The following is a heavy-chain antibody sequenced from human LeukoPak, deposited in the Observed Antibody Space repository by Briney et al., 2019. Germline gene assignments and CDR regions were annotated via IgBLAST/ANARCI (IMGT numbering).Heavy chain of an antibody. J-gene: IGHJ4*02. CDR3: ARGNRWLRFEGFDY. Sequence: IXWVRQAPGQGLEWMGGIIPIFGTANYAQKFQGRVTITADESTSTAYMELSSLRSEDTAVYYCARGNRWLRFEGFDYWGQGTLVTVSS. V-gene: IGHV1-69*01. D-gene: IGHD5-12*01. CDR2: IIPIFGTA.